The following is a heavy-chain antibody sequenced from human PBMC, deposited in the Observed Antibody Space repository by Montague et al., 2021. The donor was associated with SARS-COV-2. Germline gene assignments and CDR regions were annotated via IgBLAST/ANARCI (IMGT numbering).Heavy chain of an antibody. V-gene: IGHV4-4*02. CDR2: IYHSGST. Sequence: SETLSLTCAVSGGSISSSNWWSWVRQPPGKGLEWIGEIYHSGSTNYNPSLKSRVTISVDKSKNQFSLKLSSVTAAGTAVYYCARVNSSGWYGYYYYGMDVWGQGTTVTVSS. J-gene: IGHJ6*02. CDR3: ARVNSSGWYGYYYYGMDV. D-gene: IGHD6-19*01. CDR1: GGSISSSNW.